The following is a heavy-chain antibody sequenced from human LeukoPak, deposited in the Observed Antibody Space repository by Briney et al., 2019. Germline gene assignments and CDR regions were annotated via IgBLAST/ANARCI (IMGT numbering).Heavy chain of an antibody. V-gene: IGHV5-10-1*01. CDR1: GYSFTSYW. CDR2: IDPSDSYT. CDR3: ARRHYGSGSYYY. J-gene: IGHJ4*02. Sequence: GEPLNISCKGSGYSFTSYWISWVRQMPGKGLEWMGRIDPSDSYTNYSPSFQGHVTISADKSISTAYLQWSSLKASDTAMYYCARRHYGSGSYYYWGQGTLVTVSS. D-gene: IGHD3-10*01.